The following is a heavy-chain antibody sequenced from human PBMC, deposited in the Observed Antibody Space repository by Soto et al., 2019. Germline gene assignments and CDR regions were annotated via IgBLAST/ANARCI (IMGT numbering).Heavy chain of an antibody. Sequence: QVQLQESGPGLVKPSQTLSLTCTVSVASISSGGYYWSWIRQHPGEGLEWIGYIYYIGSTSYNPSLKRRVTISVDTSKNQFSLKLCSVTDADTAVYYCARESKYDTSGYPPWFAPWGQGTLVTVSS. CDR1: VASISSGGYY. CDR2: IYYIGST. CDR3: ARESKYDTSGYPPWFAP. V-gene: IGHV4-31*03. D-gene: IGHD3-22*01. J-gene: IGHJ5*02.